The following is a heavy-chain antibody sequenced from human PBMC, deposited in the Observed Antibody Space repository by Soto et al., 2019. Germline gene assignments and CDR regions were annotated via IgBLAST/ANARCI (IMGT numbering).Heavy chain of an antibody. CDR3: ARGARGAVAGTYSFDY. D-gene: IGHD6-19*01. Sequence: EVQLVESGGGLVQPGGSLRLSCAASGFTFSSYAMYWVRQAPGKGLEYVSAISSNGGSTSYANSVKGRFTISRDNSKNTLYRHMGSLRAEDMAVYYCARGARGAVAGTYSFDYWGQGTLVTVSS. V-gene: IGHV3-64*01. CDR1: GFTFSSYA. J-gene: IGHJ4*02. CDR2: ISSNGGST.